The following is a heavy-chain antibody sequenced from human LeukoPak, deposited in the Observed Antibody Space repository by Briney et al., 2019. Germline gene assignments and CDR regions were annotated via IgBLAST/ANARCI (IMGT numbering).Heavy chain of an antibody. CDR1: GYTFTSYY. D-gene: IGHD1-26*01. CDR2: INPSGGST. J-gene: IGHJ3*02. V-gene: IGHV1-46*01. CDR3: ARSLWELPTSDAFDI. Sequence: ASVKVSCKASGYTFTSYYMHWVRQAPGQGLEWMGIINPSGGSTSYAQKFQGRVTMTRDTSTSTVYMELSSLRSEDTAVYYCARSLWELPTSDAFDIWGQGTMVTVSS.